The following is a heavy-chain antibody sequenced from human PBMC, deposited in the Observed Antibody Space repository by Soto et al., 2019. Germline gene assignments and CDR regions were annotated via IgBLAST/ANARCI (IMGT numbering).Heavy chain of an antibody. CDR2: ISSSSSTI. V-gene: IGHV3-48*01. CDR3: ARTSIAAAEFVNWFDP. CDR1: GFTFSSYS. D-gene: IGHD6-13*01. J-gene: IGHJ5*02. Sequence: GGSLRLSCAASGFTFSSYSMNWVRQAPGKGLEWVSYISSSSSTIYYADSVKGRFTISRDNAKNSLYLQMNSLRAEDTAVYYCARTSIAAAEFVNWFDPWGQGTLVTVSS.